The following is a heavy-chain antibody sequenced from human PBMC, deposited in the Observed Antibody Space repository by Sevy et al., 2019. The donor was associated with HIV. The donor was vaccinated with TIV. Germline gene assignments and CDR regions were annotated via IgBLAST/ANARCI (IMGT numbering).Heavy chain of an antibody. V-gene: IGHV3-30-3*01. CDR1: XFTFSSYA. D-gene: IGHD1-26*01. CDR2: ISXDGSNK. J-gene: IGHJ4*02. Sequence: GGSLRLSCAASXFTFSSYAMXWVRQAPGKGLEWVEVISXDGSNKYYADSVKGRFTISRDNSNNTLYLQMNSLRAEDTAVYYCARDDXXXSXXPHXXGQGTLVTVSS. CDR3: ARDDXXXSXXPHX.